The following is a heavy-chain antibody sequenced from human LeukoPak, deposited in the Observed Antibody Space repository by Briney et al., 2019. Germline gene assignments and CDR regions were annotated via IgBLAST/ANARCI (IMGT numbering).Heavy chain of an antibody. V-gene: IGHV4-59*01. CDR2: IHYSGTT. J-gene: IGHJ4*02. CDR3: ARDRRYRSGDNYYLHYFDS. Sequence: SETLSLTCSVSGGSINNYYWSWIRRSPGQGLDWIGYIHYSGTTNYNPSFKGRLTISVDTSRDQFSLKLNSVTAADTAIYYCARDRRYRSGDNYYLHYFDSWGQGTLVTVSS. CDR1: GGSINNYY. D-gene: IGHD2-15*01.